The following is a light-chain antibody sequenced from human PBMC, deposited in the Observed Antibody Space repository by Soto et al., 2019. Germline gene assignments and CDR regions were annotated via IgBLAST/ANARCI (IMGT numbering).Light chain of an antibody. Sequence: EIVLTQSPGTLSLSPGERATLSCRASQSVNNNYLAWYQQKFGQAPRLLISGASSRATGIPDRFTGSGSGTDFTLAISSLEPEDFAVYYCQQYGSSPRTFGQGTKLEIK. CDR1: QSVNNNY. V-gene: IGKV3-20*01. J-gene: IGKJ2*01. CDR3: QQYGSSPRT. CDR2: GAS.